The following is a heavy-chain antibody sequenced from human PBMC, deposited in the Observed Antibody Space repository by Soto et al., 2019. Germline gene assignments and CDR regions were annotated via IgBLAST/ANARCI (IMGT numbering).Heavy chain of an antibody. CDR1: GGSFSGYY. D-gene: IGHD2-15*01. CDR2: INHSGST. CDR3: ARRAYCSGGSCYYYYYYMDV. J-gene: IGHJ6*03. Sequence: QVQLQQWGAGLLKPSETLSLTCAVYGGSFSGYYWSWIRQPPGKGLEWIGEINHSGSTNYNPSLKSRVTISVDTSTNQFSLKLSSVTAADTAVYYCARRAYCSGGSCYYYYYYMDVWGKGTTVTVSS. V-gene: IGHV4-34*01.